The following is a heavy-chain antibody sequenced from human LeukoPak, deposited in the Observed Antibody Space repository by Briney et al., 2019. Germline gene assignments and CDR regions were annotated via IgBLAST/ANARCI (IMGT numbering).Heavy chain of an antibody. J-gene: IGHJ4*02. Sequence: SETLSLTCTVSGGSISSSSYYWGWIRQPPGKGLEWIGSIYYSGSTYYNPSLKSRVTMSVDTSKNEFSLKLSSVTAADTAVYYCARQIDGFGEFGYFDYWGQGTLVTVSS. CDR1: GGSISSSSYY. D-gene: IGHD3-10*01. CDR3: ARQIDGFGEFGYFDY. V-gene: IGHV4-39*01. CDR2: IYYSGST.